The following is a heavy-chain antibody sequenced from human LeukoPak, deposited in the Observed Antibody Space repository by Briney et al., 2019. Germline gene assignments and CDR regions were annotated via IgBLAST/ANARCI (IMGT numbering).Heavy chain of an antibody. CDR1: GYTFTRYG. CDR3: ARVGYDSSGRHRYAFDI. J-gene: IGHJ3*02. D-gene: IGHD3-22*01. Sequence: ASVKVSCKASGYTFTRYGISWVRQAPGQGLEWMGWINPNNGNTNYVQKLQGRVTMTTDTSTSTAYMELRGLRSDDTAVYYCARVGYDSSGRHRYAFDIWGQGTLLTPSS. V-gene: IGHV1-18*01. CDR2: INPNNGNT.